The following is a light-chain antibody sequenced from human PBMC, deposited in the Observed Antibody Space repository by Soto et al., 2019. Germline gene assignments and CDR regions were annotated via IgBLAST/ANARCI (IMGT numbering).Light chain of an antibody. CDR2: AAS. J-gene: IGKJ1*01. V-gene: IGKV1-13*02. Sequence: IKRTQSPSSLSQSVSYRFTIICRASQAISSDLNWYQQKPGKAPKLLIYAASSLQSGVPSRFSGSGSGTEFTLTISSLQPDDFATYYCQQFYSYSWTFGQGTKVDIK. CDR1: QAISSD. CDR3: QQFYSYSWT.